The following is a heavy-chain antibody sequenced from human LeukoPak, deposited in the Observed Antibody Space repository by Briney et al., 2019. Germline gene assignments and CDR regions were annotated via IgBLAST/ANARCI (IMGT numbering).Heavy chain of an antibody. Sequence: GGSLRLSCAASGFTFSSYWMHWVRQAPGKGLVWVSRINSDGSSTSYADSVKGRFTISRDNAKNTLFLQMNSLRAEDTAVYFCARDVGGGDTFDYWGQGTLVTVSS. CDR1: GFTFSSYW. J-gene: IGHJ4*02. V-gene: IGHV3-74*01. CDR3: ARDVGGGDTFDY. D-gene: IGHD2-21*02. CDR2: INSDGSST.